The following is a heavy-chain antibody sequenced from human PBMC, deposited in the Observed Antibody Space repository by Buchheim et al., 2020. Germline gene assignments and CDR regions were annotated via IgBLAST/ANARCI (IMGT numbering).Heavy chain of an antibody. CDR3: ARTSTIFGVVIRNWFDP. CDR1: GGSISSSSYY. J-gene: IGHJ5*02. Sequence: QLQLQESGPGLVKPSETLSLPCTVSGGSISSSSYYWGWIRQPPGKGLEWIGSIYYSGSTYYNPSLKRRVTISVDTSKNQFSRKLSSVTAADTAVYYCARTSTIFGVVIRNWFDPWGQGTL. V-gene: IGHV4-39*01. D-gene: IGHD3-3*01. CDR2: IYYSGST.